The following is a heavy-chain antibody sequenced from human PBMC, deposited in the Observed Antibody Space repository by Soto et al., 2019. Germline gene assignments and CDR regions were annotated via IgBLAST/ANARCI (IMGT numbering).Heavy chain of an antibody. J-gene: IGHJ6*02. V-gene: IGHV3-23*01. CDR1: GFTFSDNA. CDR3: AKSLSTAVNYGLDV. D-gene: IGHD2-2*01. CDR2: ISDDGDST. Sequence: EVQLLESGGGLVQPGGSLRLSCGASGFTFSDNAMTWVRQAPGKGLEWVSSISDDGDSTYYADSVKGRFTISRDNSKNTLILQMSSLGAEDTALYYCAKSLSTAVNYGLDVWGQGTSVTVSS.